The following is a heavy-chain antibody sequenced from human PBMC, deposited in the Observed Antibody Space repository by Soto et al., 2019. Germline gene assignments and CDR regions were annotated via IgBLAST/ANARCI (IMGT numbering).Heavy chain of an antibody. CDR3: ARVGGGSGNFDY. V-gene: IGHV3-74*01. J-gene: IGHJ4*02. D-gene: IGHD3-10*01. Sequence: GGSLRRSCRASGFTFSNYWMHWVRQAPGEGLVWVSRSNGDGRFTRLADSVKGRLTISTDNAKNTLYLQMNSLRVDDTAVYYCARVGGGSGNFDYWGQGTLVTVSS. CDR1: GFTFSNYW. CDR2: SNGDGRFT.